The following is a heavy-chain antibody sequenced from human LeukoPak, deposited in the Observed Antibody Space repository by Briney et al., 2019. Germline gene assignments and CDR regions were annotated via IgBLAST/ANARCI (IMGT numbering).Heavy chain of an antibody. CDR3: ARGSIPNYYYYYGMDV. J-gene: IGHJ6*02. CDR1: GGSISSSSFY. V-gene: IGHV4-39*01. CDR2: LYYTGTT. D-gene: IGHD3-10*01. Sequence: SETLSLTCTVSGGSISSSSFYWGWIRQPPGKGLEWIGSLYYTGTTYYNPSLKSRVTISVDTSKNQFSLKLSSVTAADTAVYYCARGSIPNYYYYYGMDVWGQGTTVTVSS.